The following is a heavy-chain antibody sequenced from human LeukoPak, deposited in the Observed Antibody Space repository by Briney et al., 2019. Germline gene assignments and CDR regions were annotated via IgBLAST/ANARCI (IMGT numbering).Heavy chain of an antibody. J-gene: IGHJ3*02. CDR2: IYYSGST. V-gene: IGHV4-59*01. D-gene: IGHD3-22*01. CDR3: ARDPYYSDSSGYFRAFDI. Sequence: SETLSLTCTVSGGSISSYYWSWIRQPPGKGLEWIGYIYYSGSTNYNPSLKTRVTISVDTSKNQFSLKLSSVTAADTAVYFCARDPYYSDSSGYFRAFDIWGPGTMVTVSS. CDR1: GGSISSYY.